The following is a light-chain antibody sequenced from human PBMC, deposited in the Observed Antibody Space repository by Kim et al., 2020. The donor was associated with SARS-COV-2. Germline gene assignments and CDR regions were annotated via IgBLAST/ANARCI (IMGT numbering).Light chain of an antibody. V-gene: IGKV3-20*01. CDR3: QEYVSSAGT. J-gene: IGKJ2*01. Sequence: SPGEQGTLPCRASQGVYGNYLAGYQQNPGQAPGLLIYGTSPEATGIADGFSDSGSETDFTLNISRLEPEDCAVYYCQEYVSSAGTFGQETKLEI. CDR1: QGVYGNY. CDR2: GTS.